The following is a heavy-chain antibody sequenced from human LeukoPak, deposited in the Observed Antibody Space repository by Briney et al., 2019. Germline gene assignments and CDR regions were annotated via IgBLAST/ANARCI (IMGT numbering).Heavy chain of an antibody. V-gene: IGHV6-1*01. CDR1: GDSVSNNNGA. CDR2: TDYRSKWYN. D-gene: IGHD1-14*01. CDR3: VRGAGITGLDF. Sequence: SQTLSLTWAISGDSVSNNNGAWDWIMQSPSRGLEWLGRTDYRSKWYNDYAVSVKSRITINPDTSKNEFSLQLNSVTPEDTAVYYCVRGAGITGLDFWGQGTLVTVSS. J-gene: IGHJ4*02.